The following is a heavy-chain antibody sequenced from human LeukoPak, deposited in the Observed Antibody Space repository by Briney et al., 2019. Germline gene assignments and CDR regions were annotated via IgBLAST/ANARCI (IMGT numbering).Heavy chain of an antibody. CDR3: TKQSVSTYGSGSLRQLDF. D-gene: IGHD6-25*01. CDR2: ISGSGATT. CDR1: GFTFSNYA. J-gene: IGHJ2*01. Sequence: GGSLRLSCAASGFTFSNYAMSWVRQAPGKGLEWVSGISGSGATTYQTDSVKGRFTITRDNSRDTLYLQMNSLRAEDTAVYYCTKQSVSTYGSGSLRQLDFWGRGTLVTVSS. V-gene: IGHV3-23*01.